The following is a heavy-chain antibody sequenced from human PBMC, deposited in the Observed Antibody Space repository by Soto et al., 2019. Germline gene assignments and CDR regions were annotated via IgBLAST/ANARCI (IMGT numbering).Heavy chain of an antibody. Sequence: EVQLVESGGGVVQPGGSLRLSCAASGFTFSSNYMSWFRQAPGKGLEWVSVIYSGGTTYYADSVKGRFTISRDNSKNTVYLQMNSLRAEDTAVDYCARNGDSSDYRGWFDPWGQGTLVTVSS. CDR1: GFTFSSNY. CDR3: ARNGDSSDYRGWFDP. J-gene: IGHJ5*02. V-gene: IGHV3-66*01. D-gene: IGHD3-22*01. CDR2: IYSGGTT.